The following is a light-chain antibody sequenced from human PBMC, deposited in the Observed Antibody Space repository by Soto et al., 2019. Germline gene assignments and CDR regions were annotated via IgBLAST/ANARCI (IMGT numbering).Light chain of an antibody. Sequence: QSALTQPASVSASPGQSITISCTATSSDVGDYNYVSWYQQHPGKAPELMIYEVSNRPSGVSNRFSGSKSGNTASLTISGLQAEDEADYYCSSYTSRRTQVFGTGTKVTVL. V-gene: IGLV2-14*01. CDR2: EVS. CDR3: SSYTSRRTQV. CDR1: SSDVGDYNY. J-gene: IGLJ1*01.